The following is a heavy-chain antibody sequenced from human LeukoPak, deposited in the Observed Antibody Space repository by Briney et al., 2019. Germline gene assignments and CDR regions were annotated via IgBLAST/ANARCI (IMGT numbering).Heavy chain of an antibody. D-gene: IGHD3-3*01. CDR2: IYASGST. CDR1: GGSITSYQ. J-gene: IGHJ5*02. Sequence: SETLSLTCTVSGGSITSYQWSWIRQPAGKGLEWIGRIYASGSTNYNPSLKSRVTMSVDTSKNQFSLKLRSVTAADTAVYYCAREGSNLVQGTIFAPFDPWGQGTLVTVSS. CDR3: AREGSNLVQGTIFAPFDP. V-gene: IGHV4-4*07.